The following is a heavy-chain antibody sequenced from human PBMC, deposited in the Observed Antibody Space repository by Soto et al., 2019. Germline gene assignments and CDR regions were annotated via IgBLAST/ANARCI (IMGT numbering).Heavy chain of an antibody. J-gene: IGHJ6*02. CDR2: ISFDGSNK. CDR3: ARRTVLLGIDYGLDV. D-gene: IGHD2-21*01. Sequence: QVYLVESGGGVVQPGRSLRLSCAASRFTFSAFDMHWVRQAPGKGLEWVAFISFDGSNKYYSDSVKGRFTISRDSFKSTLYLQINSLRAEDTAVYYCARRTVLLGIDYGLDVWGQGTTVTVSS. V-gene: IGHV3-33*01. CDR1: RFTFSAFD.